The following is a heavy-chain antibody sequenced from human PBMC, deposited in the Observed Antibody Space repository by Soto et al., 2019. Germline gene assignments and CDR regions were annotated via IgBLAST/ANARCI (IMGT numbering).Heavy chain of an antibody. V-gene: IGHV3-30*18. Sequence: SLTLSCSAARFIVSGYGMRWARQDPGKGLEWVAVISSDGTNEYYADSVKGRFTISRDNSKSTLYMQMNSLTADDMAVYYCAKAGLRVVTPLQAYFDFWGQGTLVTVSS. CDR2: ISSDGTNE. CDR3: AKAGLRVVTPLQAYFDF. J-gene: IGHJ4*03. CDR1: RFIVSGYG. D-gene: IGHD2-21*02.